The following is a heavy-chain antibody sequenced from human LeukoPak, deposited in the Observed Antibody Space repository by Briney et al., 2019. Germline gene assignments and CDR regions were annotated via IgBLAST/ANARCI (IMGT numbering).Heavy chain of an antibody. CDR1: GDSTTNGIYY. J-gene: IGHJ4*02. V-gene: IGHV4-39*01. CDR3: ARHAEYNSGWHFYLDH. D-gene: IGHD6-19*01. Sequence: SETLSLTCTVSGDSTTNGIYYWAWIRQSPGKGLEWIGSVHNVGSTYYNLSLRSRVTMSIDTSKNQFSLRLNSVTAADTAVYYCARHAEYNSGWHFYLDHWGQGILVTVSS. CDR2: VHNVGST.